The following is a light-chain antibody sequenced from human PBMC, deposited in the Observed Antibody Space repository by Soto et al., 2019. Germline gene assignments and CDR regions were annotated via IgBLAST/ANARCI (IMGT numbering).Light chain of an antibody. CDR1: NTDVGHDEF. V-gene: IGLV2-14*03. J-gene: IGLJ3*02. CDR3: GSYTSDKTWV. CDR2: DVS. Sequence: QSVLTQPASVSGSPGQSITITCNGSNTDVGHDEFVSWYQQHPGKAPKLIIYDVSRRPSGVSDRFSGSKSGNTASLTISGLQAEDEADYHCGSYTSDKTWVFGGGTKLTVL.